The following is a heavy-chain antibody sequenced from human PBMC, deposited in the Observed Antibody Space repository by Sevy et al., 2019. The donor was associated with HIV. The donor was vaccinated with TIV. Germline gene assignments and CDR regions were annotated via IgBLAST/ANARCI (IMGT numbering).Heavy chain of an antibody. Sequence: GGSLRLSCAASGFTFSNNAMHWVRQAPGKGLEWVAVISADGSNQYYADSVKGRFTISRDNSRNTVFLQMKTLGADDTAVYHGARDTKRPLIMAISGSLDYWGQGTQVTVSS. CDR2: ISADGSNQ. CDR1: GFTFSNNA. J-gene: IGHJ4*02. D-gene: IGHD5-12*01. V-gene: IGHV3-30*19. CDR3: ARDTKRPLIMAISGSLDY.